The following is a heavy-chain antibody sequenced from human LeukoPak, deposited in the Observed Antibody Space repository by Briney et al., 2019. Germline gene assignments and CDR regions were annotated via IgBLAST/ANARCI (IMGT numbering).Heavy chain of an antibody. CDR1: GGSVSSGSYY. D-gene: IGHD6-13*01. CDR2: IYYSGST. Sequence: SETLSLTCTVSGGSVSSGSYYWSWIRQPPGKGLEWIGYIYYSGSTNYNPSLKSRVTISVDTSKNQFSLKLSSVTAADTAVYYCAREAGEGSWSNYWGQGTLVTVSS. CDR3: AREAGEGSWSNY. V-gene: IGHV4-61*01. J-gene: IGHJ4*02.